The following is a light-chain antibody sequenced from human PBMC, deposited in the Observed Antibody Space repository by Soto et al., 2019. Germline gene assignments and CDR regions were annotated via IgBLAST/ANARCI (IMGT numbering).Light chain of an antibody. CDR3: LQDYGFPRT. CDR2: AAS. J-gene: IGKJ4*01. Sequence: AIQMTQSPSSLSASVGDRVTITCRANQDIRNDLGWYQQKPGKAPKVLIYAASYLQSGVPSRFSGSGSGTDFSLTISSLQPEDFATYYCLQDYGFPRTFGGGTTVEIK. V-gene: IGKV1-6*01. CDR1: QDIRND.